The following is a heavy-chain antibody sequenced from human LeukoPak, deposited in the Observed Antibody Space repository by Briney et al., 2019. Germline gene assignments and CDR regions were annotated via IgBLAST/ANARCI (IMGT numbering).Heavy chain of an antibody. CDR2: MNPNSGNT. CDR3: ARAYGEGYYYYGMDV. J-gene: IGHJ6*02. Sequence: ASVKVSCKASGYTFTSYGINWVRQATGQGLEWMGWMNPNSGNTGYAQKFQGRVTMTRNTSISTAYMELSSLRSEDTAVYYCARAYGEGYYYYGMDVWGQGTTVTVSS. CDR1: GYTFTSYG. D-gene: IGHD4-17*01. V-gene: IGHV1-8*01.